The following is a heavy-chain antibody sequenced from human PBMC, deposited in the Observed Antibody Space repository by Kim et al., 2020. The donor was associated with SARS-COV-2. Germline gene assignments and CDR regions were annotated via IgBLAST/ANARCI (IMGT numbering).Heavy chain of an antibody. J-gene: IGHJ4*02. V-gene: IGHV3-48*03. CDR1: GITFSSYE. Sequence: GGSLRLSCAVSGITFSSYEMNWVRQAPGKGLEWVAYIGSSGSTIKYADSVKGRFTISRDTAKNSLYLQMNRLIAEDTAVYYCAALYSGSYSAPDYWGQGTLVTVSS. CDR2: IGSSGSTI. CDR3: AALYSGSYSAPDY. D-gene: IGHD1-26*01.